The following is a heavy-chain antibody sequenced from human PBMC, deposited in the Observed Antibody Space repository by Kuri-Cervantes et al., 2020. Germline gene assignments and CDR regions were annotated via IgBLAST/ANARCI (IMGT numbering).Heavy chain of an antibody. Sequence: GESLKISCKASGYTFTGYCMHWVRQAPGQGLEWMGWINPNSGGTNYAQKFQGRVTMTRDTSISTAYMELSRLRYDDTAVYYCARGGEILLWFGEWHEGDMDVWGQGTTVTVSS. V-gene: IGHV1-2*02. CDR2: INPNSGGT. D-gene: IGHD3-10*01. J-gene: IGHJ6*02. CDR1: GYTFTGYC. CDR3: ARGGEILLWFGEWHEGDMDV.